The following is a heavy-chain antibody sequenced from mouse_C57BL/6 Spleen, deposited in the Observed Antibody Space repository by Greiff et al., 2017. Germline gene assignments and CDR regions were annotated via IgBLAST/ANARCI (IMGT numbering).Heavy chain of an antibody. Sequence: VHLVESGPELVKPGASVKISCTASGYAFSSSWMNWVKQRPGKGLEWIGRIYPGDGDTNYNGKFKGKATLTADKSYSTAYMQLISLTSEDSAVYFCARRLHDGYFHLSMDYWGQGTSVTVSS. CDR3: ARRLHDGYFHLSMDY. CDR2: IYPGDGDT. V-gene: IGHV1-82*01. J-gene: IGHJ4*01. D-gene: IGHD2-3*01. CDR1: GYAFSSSW.